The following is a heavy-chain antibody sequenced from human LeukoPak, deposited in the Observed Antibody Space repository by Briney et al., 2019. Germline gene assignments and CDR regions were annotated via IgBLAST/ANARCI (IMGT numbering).Heavy chain of an antibody. Sequence: SETLSLTCTVSGGSISSSSYYWGWIRQPPGKGLEWIGSIYYSGSTYYNPSLKSRVTISVDTSKNQFSLKLSSVTAADTAVYYCASGKNGRYDWFDPWGQGTLVTVSS. J-gene: IGHJ5*02. CDR2: IYYSGST. CDR1: GGSISSSSYY. D-gene: IGHD3-16*01. CDR3: ASGKNGRYDWFDP. V-gene: IGHV4-39*07.